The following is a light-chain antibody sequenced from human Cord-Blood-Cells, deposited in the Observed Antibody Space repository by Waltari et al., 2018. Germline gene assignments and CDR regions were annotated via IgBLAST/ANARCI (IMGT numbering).Light chain of an antibody. V-gene: IGKV4-1*01. CDR3: QQYYSTPTWT. CDR2: WAS. Sequence: DIVMTQSPDSLAVSLGERATINCKSSQSVLYSPNNKNYLAWYQQKPGQPPKRLIYWASTRESGVPDRFSGSGSGTDFTLTISSLQAEDVAVYYCQQYYSTPTWTFGQGTKVEIK. CDR1: QSVLYSPNNKNY. J-gene: IGKJ1*01.